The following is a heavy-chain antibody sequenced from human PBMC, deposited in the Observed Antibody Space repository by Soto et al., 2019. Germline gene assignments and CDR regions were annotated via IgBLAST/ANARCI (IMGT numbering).Heavy chain of an antibody. CDR3: AHERYGSFDY. CDR1: GFSLNTTAVG. J-gene: IGHJ4*02. Sequence: SGPTLVNPTQTLTLTCTFSGFSLNTTAVGVGWIRQPPGKALEWLALIYWDDDKRYSPSPKSRLTIMKDTSKDQVVLTVTNMDPVDTATYYCAHERYGSFDYWGQGTLVTVSS. D-gene: IGHD1-1*01. V-gene: IGHV2-5*02. CDR2: IYWDDDK.